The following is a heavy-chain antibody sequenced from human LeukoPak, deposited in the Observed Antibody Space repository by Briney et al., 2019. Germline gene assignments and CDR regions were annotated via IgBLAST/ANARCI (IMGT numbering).Heavy chain of an antibody. D-gene: IGHD1-26*01. CDR2: ISNSGSST. CDR1: GFTVSSNY. V-gene: IGHV3-23*01. CDR3: AKTRSGSYYGDASDI. J-gene: IGHJ3*02. Sequence: GGSLRLSCAASGFTVSSNYMSWVRQAPGKGLEWVSTISNSGSSTYYTDSVKGRFTISRDNSKNTLYLQTDSLRAEDTAVYYCAKTRSGSYYGDASDIRGQGTMVTVSS.